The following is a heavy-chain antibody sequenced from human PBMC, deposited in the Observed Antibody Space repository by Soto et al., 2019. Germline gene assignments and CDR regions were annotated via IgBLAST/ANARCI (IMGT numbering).Heavy chain of an antibody. CDR3: SKAGATNKDYAILTGYYPFDY. D-gene: IGHD3-9*01. Sequence: PGGSLRLSCAASGFTFSTYFMTWVRQAPWKGLEWVSAISGSGVSTYYADSVKGRFTISRDKSMNTLYLQMNSLRVEDTAVYYFSKAGATNKDYAILTGYYPFDYLGQGTPVTVSS. CDR1: GFTFSTYF. J-gene: IGHJ4*02. V-gene: IGHV3-23*01. CDR2: ISGSGVST.